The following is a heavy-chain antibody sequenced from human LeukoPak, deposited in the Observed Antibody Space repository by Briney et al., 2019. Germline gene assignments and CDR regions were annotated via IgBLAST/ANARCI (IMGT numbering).Heavy chain of an antibody. V-gene: IGHV3-33*06. CDR1: GFSFDSHI. D-gene: IGHD1-26*01. CDR2: IWYDGSRR. Sequence: PGGSLRLSCAASGFSFDSHIMHWVRQAPGKGLEWVAGIWYDGSRRHCGDSVEGRFSVSRDNSRNTLDLQMNSLTADDTAIYYCAKDKWEERGNYYHYFDYWGQGILVIVSS. CDR3: AKDKWEERGNYYHYFDY. J-gene: IGHJ4*02.